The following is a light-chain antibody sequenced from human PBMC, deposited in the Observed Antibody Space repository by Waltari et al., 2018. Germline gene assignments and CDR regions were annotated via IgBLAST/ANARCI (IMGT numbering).Light chain of an antibody. V-gene: IGLV4-69*01. Sequence: QLVLTQSPSASASLGASVKLTCTLSSGHSSKIIAWPQQQPEKGPRYLMKVNSDGSHSKGDEIPDRFSGSSSGAERYLTISSLQSEDEADYYCQTGGHGTWVFGGGTKLTVL. CDR1: SGHSSKI. CDR3: QTGGHGTWV. CDR2: VNSDGSH. J-gene: IGLJ3*02.